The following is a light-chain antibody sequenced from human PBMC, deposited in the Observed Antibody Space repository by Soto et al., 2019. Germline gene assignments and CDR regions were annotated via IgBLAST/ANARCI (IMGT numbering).Light chain of an antibody. J-gene: IGKJ4*01. Sequence: VMPQSPATLSVSPGERATLSCRASQSVSSYLAWYQQKPGQAPRLLIYDASNRATGIPARFSGSGSGTDFTLTISSLEPEDFAVYYCQQRSNWPLTFGGGTKVDI. V-gene: IGKV3-11*01. CDR3: QQRSNWPLT. CDR2: DAS. CDR1: QSVSSY.